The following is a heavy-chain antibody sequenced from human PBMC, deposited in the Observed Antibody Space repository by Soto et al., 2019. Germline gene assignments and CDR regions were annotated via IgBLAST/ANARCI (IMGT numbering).Heavy chain of an antibody. Sequence: PGGSLRPSCAAPGFTCSSYAMTWVRQAPGKRLELVSTISGSGFTTSYADSVKGRVTISRESSKKMLYLQMTSLRAEDTAVYYCAKDVVVDIVTGYYNGSLDYWGQGT. V-gene: IGHV3-23*01. CDR2: ISGSGFTT. J-gene: IGHJ4*02. CDR1: GFTCSSYA. D-gene: IGHD3-9*01. CDR3: AKDVVVDIVTGYYNGSLDY.